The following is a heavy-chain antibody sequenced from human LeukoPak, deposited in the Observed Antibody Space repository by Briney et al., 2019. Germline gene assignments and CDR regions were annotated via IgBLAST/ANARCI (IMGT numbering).Heavy chain of an antibody. CDR1: GGSISSYY. D-gene: IGHD3-9*01. Sequence: SETLSLTCTVSGGSISSYYWSWIRQPPGKGLGWIGYIYYSGSTNYNPSLKSRVTISVDTSKNQFSLKLSSVTAADTAVYYCARARYDDILTGYYPSPYFDYWGQGTLVTVSS. CDR3: ARARYDDILTGYYPSPYFDY. CDR2: IYYSGST. V-gene: IGHV4-59*01. J-gene: IGHJ4*02.